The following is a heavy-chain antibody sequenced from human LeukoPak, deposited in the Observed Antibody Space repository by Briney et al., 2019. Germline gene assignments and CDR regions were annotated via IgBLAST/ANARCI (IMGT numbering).Heavy chain of an antibody. CDR1: GGSFSGYY. D-gene: IGHD4-11*01. CDR3: AGRPTTVTGSWFDP. J-gene: IGHJ5*02. V-gene: IGHV4-34*01. CDR2: INHSGST. Sequence: SETLSLTCAVYGGSFSGYYWSWIRQPPGKGLEWIGEINHSGSTNYNPSLKSRVTISVDTSKNQFSPKLSSVTAADTAVYYCAGRPTTVTGSWFDPWGQGTLVTVSS.